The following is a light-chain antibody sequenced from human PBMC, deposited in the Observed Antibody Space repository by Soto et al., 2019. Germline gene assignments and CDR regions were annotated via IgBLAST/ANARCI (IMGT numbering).Light chain of an antibody. CDR3: QQYNNWPQT. CDR1: QSVSSY. Sequence: EIVLTQSPATLSLSPGERATLSCRASQSVSSYLAWYQQKPGQAPRLLIYDASNRATGIPARFSGSGSGTDFTLTISSLQSEDFAVYSCQQYNNWPQTFGQGTKVDIK. CDR2: DAS. J-gene: IGKJ1*01. V-gene: IGKV3-11*01.